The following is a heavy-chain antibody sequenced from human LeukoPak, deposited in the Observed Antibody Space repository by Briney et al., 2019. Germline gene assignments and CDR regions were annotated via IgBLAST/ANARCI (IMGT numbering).Heavy chain of an antibody. CDR3: ARWSRLQPNAFDI. V-gene: IGHV4-61*02. J-gene: IGHJ3*02. CDR2: IYTSGST. CDR1: GGSISSGSYY. D-gene: IGHD4-11*01. Sequence: SETLSLTCTVSGGSISSGSYYWSWIRQPAGKGLEWIGRIYTSGSTNYNPSLKSRVTISVDTSKNQFSLKLSSVTAADTAVYYCARWSRLQPNAFDIWGQGTMVTVSS.